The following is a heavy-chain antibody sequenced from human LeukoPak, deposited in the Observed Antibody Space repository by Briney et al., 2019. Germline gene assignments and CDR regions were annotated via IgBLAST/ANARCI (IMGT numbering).Heavy chain of an antibody. V-gene: IGHV3-48*01. J-gene: IGHJ4*02. CDR1: GFTFSSYS. CDR2: ISSSSSTL. CDR3: ASGYSYGYLY. D-gene: IGHD5-18*01. Sequence: GGSLRLSCAASGFTFSSYSMNGVRQAPGKGLEWVSYISSSSSTLYYADSVKGRFTISRDNAKNSLYLQMNSLRAEDTAVYYCASGYSYGYLYWGQGTLVTVSS.